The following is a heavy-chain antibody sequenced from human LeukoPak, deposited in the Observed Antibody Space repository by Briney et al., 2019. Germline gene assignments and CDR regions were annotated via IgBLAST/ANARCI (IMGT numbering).Heavy chain of an antibody. CDR3: ARWVPAAIGWFDP. CDR2: IYYSGST. Sequence: PSETLSLTCTVSGGSISSSSYYWGWIRQPPGKGLEWIGSIYYSGSTYYNPSLKSRVTISVDTSKNQFSLKLSSVTAADTAVYYCARWVPAAIGWFDPWGQGTLVTVSS. V-gene: IGHV4-39*07. D-gene: IGHD2-2*02. J-gene: IGHJ5*02. CDR1: GGSISSSSYY.